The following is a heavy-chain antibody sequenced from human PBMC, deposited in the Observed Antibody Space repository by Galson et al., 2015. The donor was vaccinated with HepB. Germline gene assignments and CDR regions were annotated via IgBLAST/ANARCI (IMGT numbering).Heavy chain of an antibody. CDR2: ITSSSTYI. Sequence: SLRLSCAASGFSFRTYTMNWVRQAPGKGLEWVSSITSSSTYIYDADSVKGRFIISRDNAKNSLYLQTNSLRAEDTAVYYCAREVDGSGSYRFYYYSGLDVWGQGTTVVVPS. J-gene: IGHJ6*02. D-gene: IGHD3-10*01. CDR3: AREVDGSGSYRFYYYSGLDV. CDR1: GFSFRTYT. V-gene: IGHV3-21*01.